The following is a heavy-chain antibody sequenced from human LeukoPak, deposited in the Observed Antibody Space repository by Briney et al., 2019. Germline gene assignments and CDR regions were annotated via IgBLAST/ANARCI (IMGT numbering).Heavy chain of an antibody. CDR1: GFTFGVYA. V-gene: IGHV3-73*01. Sequence: SAGSLRLSCAASGFTFGVYAMRWVRQPPGKGLEWVGRISSKANTYATAYAASVKGMFTISRDESQTTAYLQMNSLKTEDTAVYYCTRQYPYDSSGYYYPTFDYWGQGTLVTVSP. CDR3: TRQYPYDSSGYYYPTFDY. J-gene: IGHJ4*02. D-gene: IGHD3-22*01. CDR2: ISSKANTYAT.